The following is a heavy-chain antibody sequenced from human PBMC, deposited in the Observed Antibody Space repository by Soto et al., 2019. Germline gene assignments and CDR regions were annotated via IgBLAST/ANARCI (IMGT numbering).Heavy chain of an antibody. V-gene: IGHV3-23*01. CDR3: AREGVGATSINFDY. CDR1: GITFNNHA. D-gene: IGHD1-26*01. J-gene: IGHJ4*02. CDR2: ISGSGANT. Sequence: PGGSLRLSCAASGITFNNHALSWVRQAPGKGLEWVSGISGSGANTHYADSVKGRFTISRDNSKNTLSLQMNSLRAEDTAVYYCAREGVGATSINFDYWGQGTLVTVSS.